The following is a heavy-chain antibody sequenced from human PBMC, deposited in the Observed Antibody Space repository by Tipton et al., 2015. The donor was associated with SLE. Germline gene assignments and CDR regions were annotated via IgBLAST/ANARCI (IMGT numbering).Heavy chain of an antibody. D-gene: IGHD6-25*01. V-gene: IGHV3-23*01. CDR3: AKGLRTGSDYIRRDAFHM. Sequence: SLRLSCAASGFPLSNYAMTWVRQAPGKGLEWVSTISDNGANTWYPESVKGRFTISRDSSRNTVYLQMNSLRAEDTAVYYCAKGLRTGSDYIRRDAFHMWGQGTLVTVSS. J-gene: IGHJ3*02. CDR2: ISDNGANT. CDR1: GFPLSNYA.